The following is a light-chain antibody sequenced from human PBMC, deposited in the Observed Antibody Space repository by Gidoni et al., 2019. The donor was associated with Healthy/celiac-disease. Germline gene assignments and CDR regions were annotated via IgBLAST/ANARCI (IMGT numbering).Light chain of an antibody. J-gene: IGKJ3*01. CDR1: QSVSSN. V-gene: IGKV3-15*01. Sequence: EIVMTPSPATLSVSPGERATLSCRASQSVSSNLAWYQQKPGQAPRLLIYGASTRATGSPARCSGSGSATEFTLTISSLQSEDVAVDYCQQYNIYPPGSTFGPGTKVDIK. CDR3: QQYNIYPPGST. CDR2: GAS.